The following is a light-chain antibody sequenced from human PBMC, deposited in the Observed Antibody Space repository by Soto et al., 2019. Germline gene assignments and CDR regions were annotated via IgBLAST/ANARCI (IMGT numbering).Light chain of an antibody. CDR2: GAT. J-gene: IGKJ3*01. CDR1: KSISIY. CDR3: QESSSCPPFT. V-gene: IGKV1-39*01. Sequence: DIQMTQSPSSLSASVGDRVTIAFRATKSISIYLNCYQQKPGKAPKLLIYGATTLQSGVPSRFSADGSGTDFNLTISSLQPEDFATYYYQESSSCPPFTFGPGTKGDIK.